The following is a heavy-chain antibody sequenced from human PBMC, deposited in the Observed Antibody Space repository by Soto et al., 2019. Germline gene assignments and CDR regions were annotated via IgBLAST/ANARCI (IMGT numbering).Heavy chain of an antibody. CDR3: ARGTYCSGGSCDNSPPFDY. CDR1: GGTLSSYA. J-gene: IGHJ4*02. V-gene: IGHV1-69*13. CDR2: IIPIFGTA. Sequence: SVKVSCKASGGTLSSYAISWVRQAPGQGLGWMGGIIPIFGTANYAQKFQGRVTITADESTSTAYMELSSLRSEDTAVYYCARGTYCSGGSCDNSPPFDYWGQGTLVTVSS. D-gene: IGHD2-15*01.